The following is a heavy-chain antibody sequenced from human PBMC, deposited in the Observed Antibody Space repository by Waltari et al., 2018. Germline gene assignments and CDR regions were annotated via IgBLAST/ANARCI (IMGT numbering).Heavy chain of an antibody. CDR2: ISGSGGST. CDR3: AKGGGYDSFDY. CDR1: GGSISSSSYY. V-gene: IGHV3-23*01. Sequence: LQLQESGPGLVKPSETLSLTCTVSGGSISSSSYYWGWIRQPPGKGLEWVSAISGSGGSTYYAASVKGRFTIARDNSKNTLYLQMNSLRAEDTAVYYCAKGGGYDSFDYWGQGTLVTVSS. D-gene: IGHD5-12*01. J-gene: IGHJ4*02.